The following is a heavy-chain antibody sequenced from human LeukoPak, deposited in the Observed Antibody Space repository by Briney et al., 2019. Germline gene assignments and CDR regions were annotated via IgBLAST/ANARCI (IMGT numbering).Heavy chain of an antibody. CDR3: ARGTMVRGVIRHFDY. D-gene: IGHD3-10*01. CDR1: GGSFSGYY. CDR2: INHSGST. V-gene: IGHV4-34*01. Sequence: NPSETLSLTCAVYGGSFSGYYWSWIRQPPGKGLEWTGEINHSGSTTYNPSLKSRVTISVDTSKNQFSLKLSSVTAADTAVYYCARGTMVRGVIRHFDYWGQGTLVTVSS. J-gene: IGHJ4*02.